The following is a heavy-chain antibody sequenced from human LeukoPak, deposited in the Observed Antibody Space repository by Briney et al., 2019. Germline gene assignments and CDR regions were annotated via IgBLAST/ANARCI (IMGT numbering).Heavy chain of an antibody. CDR3: ARGKGWLRLSHYYYYGMDV. Sequence: SQTLSLTCAISGDSVSSNSAAWNWIRQSPSRGLEWLGRTYYRSKWYNDYAVSVKSRITINPDTSKNQFSLQLNSVTPEDTAVYYCARGKGWLRLSHYYYYGMDVWGQGTTVTVSS. J-gene: IGHJ6*02. V-gene: IGHV6-1*01. CDR1: GDSVSSNSAA. D-gene: IGHD5-12*01. CDR2: TYYRSKWYN.